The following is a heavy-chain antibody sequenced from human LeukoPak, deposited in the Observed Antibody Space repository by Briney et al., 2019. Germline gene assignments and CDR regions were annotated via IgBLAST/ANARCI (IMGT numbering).Heavy chain of an antibody. D-gene: IGHD3-10*01. Sequence: TGGSLRLSCAASGFTFSSYSMNWVRQAPGKGLEWVSSISSSSSYIYYADSVKGRFTISRDNAKNSLYLQMNNLRAEDTGVYYCARSRVRVGGGFDPWGQGTLVTVSS. J-gene: IGHJ5*02. CDR3: ARSRVRVGGGFDP. CDR1: GFTFSSYS. V-gene: IGHV3-21*01. CDR2: ISSSSSYI.